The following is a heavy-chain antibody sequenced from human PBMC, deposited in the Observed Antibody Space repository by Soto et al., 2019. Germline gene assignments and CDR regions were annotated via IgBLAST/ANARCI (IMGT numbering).Heavy chain of an antibody. J-gene: IGHJ6*02. V-gene: IGHV1-18*01. CDR2: ISGYNGNT. CDR3: ARGRYSSGGLDV. Sequence: QVQLVQSGAEVTRPGASVKVSCKASGYIFTNYGISWVRQAPGQGLEWMGWISGYNGNTNYAQKFQGRVTMTTDTSTTTAYMEVRSLQSDDRAVFYCARGRYSSGGLDVWGQGTTVTVSS. D-gene: IGHD3-9*01. CDR1: GYIFTNYG.